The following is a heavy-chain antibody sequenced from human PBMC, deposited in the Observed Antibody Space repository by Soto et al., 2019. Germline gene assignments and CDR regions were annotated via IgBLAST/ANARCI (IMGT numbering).Heavy chain of an antibody. V-gene: IGHV3-23*01. J-gene: IGHJ4*02. CDR3: ARDCSSSSCSVWRY. D-gene: IGHD2-2*01. CDR1: GFSLKNYA. CDR2: ITGSGDKT. Sequence: EVQLLESGGNLVQPGGSLRLSCAASGFSLKNYAMTWVRQAPGKGLEWVSGITGSGDKTYYADSVKGRFIISRDNSENTPYLQMNSLRAAETALYYCARDCSSSSCSVWRYWGQGTQVTVSS.